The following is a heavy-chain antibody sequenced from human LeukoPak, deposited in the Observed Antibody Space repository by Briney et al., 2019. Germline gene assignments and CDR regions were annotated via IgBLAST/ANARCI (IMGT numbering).Heavy chain of an antibody. D-gene: IGHD2-15*01. J-gene: IGHJ4*02. CDR2: IIPIFGTA. V-gene: IGHV1-69*01. CDR1: GGTFSSYA. CDR3: ASRGPAGYCSGGSWPNPWDFDY. Sequence: SVKVSCKASGGTFSSYAISWVRQAPGQGLEWMGGIIPIFGTANYAQKFQGRVTITADESTSTAYMELSSLRSEDTAVYYCASRGPAGYCSGGSWPNPWDFDYWGQGTLVTVSS.